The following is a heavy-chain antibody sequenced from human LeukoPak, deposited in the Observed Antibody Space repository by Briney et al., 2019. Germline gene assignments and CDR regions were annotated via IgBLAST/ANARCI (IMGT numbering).Heavy chain of an antibody. D-gene: IGHD3-16*02. J-gene: IGHJ4*02. V-gene: IGHV3-23*01. Sequence: GESLRLSCAASGFTFSSYAMSWVRQAPGKGLEWVSAISGSGGSTYAADSVKGRFTISRDNSKNSLYLQMNSLRAEDTAVYYCANVGLYRESNYFDYWGQGTLVTVSS. CDR1: GFTFSSYA. CDR2: ISGSGGST. CDR3: ANVGLYRESNYFDY.